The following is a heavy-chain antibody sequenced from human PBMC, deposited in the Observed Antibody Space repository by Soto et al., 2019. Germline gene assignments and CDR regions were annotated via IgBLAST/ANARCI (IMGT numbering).Heavy chain of an antibody. CDR2: ISYDGGNK. J-gene: IGHJ4*02. V-gene: IGHV3-30*18. CDR3: AKDQHFYDSSGYYYFLDY. D-gene: IGHD3-22*01. Sequence: PGGSLRLSCAASGFTFSNYGMHWVRQAPGKGLEWVAVISYDGGNKYFADSVKGRFTISRDNSKNTLYLQMNSLRAEDTAVYYCAKDQHFYDSSGYYYFLDYWGQGTRVTVSS. CDR1: GFTFSNYG.